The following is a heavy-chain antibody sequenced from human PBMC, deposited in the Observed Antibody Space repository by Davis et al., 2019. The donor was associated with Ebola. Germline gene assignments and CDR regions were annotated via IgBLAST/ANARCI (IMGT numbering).Heavy chain of an antibody. V-gene: IGHV3-23*01. CDR1: VFPFISYA. D-gene: IGHD3-10*01. Sequence: GGSLRPSCAAPVFPFISYAMSWVRQAPGKGLEWVSAIRGSGGSTYYADSVKGRFTISRDTSNNTLYLQMNSLRAEDMAVYYCAKGLRWLGELPSYYFDYWGQGTLVTVS. CDR2: IRGSGGST. J-gene: IGHJ4*02. CDR3: AKGLRWLGELPSYYFDY.